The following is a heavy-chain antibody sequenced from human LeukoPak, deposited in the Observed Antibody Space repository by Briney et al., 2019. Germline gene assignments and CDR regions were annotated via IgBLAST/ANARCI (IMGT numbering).Heavy chain of an antibody. D-gene: IGHD6-19*01. V-gene: IGHV3-23*01. CDR1: GFTFSSYG. Sequence: GGSLRLSCAASGFTFSSYGMSWVRQAPGKGLEWVSGITGGGGSTYYADSVKGRFTVSRDNSKNTLYLQINSLRAEDTAVYYCAKDHGTAVAGFYYWGQGTLVTVSS. CDR2: ITGGGGST. CDR3: AKDHGTAVAGFYY. J-gene: IGHJ4*02.